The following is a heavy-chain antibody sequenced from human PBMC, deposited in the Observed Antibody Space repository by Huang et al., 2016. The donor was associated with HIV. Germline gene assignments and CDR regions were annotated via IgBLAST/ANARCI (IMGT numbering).Heavy chain of an antibody. CDR1: GGSFMGHY. CDR3: ARMFKYDSGGYWGNDAFDI. V-gene: IGHV4-34*02. CDR2: ISDRGRN. Sequence: QVQLQQWGAELLKPSETLSLTCAVSGGSFMGHYWTWIRQPPGRGREWIVEISDRGRNTYNPSLKSRVTISGDTSQSQFSLKLNSVTAADTAIYYCARMFKYDSGGYWGNDAFDIWGQGTMVTVSS. D-gene: IGHD3-22*01. J-gene: IGHJ3*02.